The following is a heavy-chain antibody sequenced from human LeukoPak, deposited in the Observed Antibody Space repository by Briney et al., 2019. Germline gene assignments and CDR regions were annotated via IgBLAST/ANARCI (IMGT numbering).Heavy chain of an antibody. D-gene: IGHD1-26*01. Sequence: GGSLRLSCAASGFTFSTYAMNWVRQAPGKGLEWVSAISGSSSSTYYADSVKGRFTISRDNSKNTLYLQMNSLRAEDTAVYYCTTDGVGVEGATYDNWGQGTLVSVSS. CDR1: GFTFSTYA. J-gene: IGHJ4*02. V-gene: IGHV3-23*01. CDR3: TTDGVGVEGATYDN. CDR2: ISGSSSST.